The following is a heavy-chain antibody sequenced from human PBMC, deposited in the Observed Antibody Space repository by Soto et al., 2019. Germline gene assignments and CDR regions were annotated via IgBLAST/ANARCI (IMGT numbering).Heavy chain of an antibody. J-gene: IGHJ6*02. V-gene: IGHV3-30*03. Sequence: PGGSLGLSCAASGVTFSSYGMHWVRQAPGKGLEWVAVISYDGSNKYYADSVKGRFTISRDNSKNTLCLQMNSLRAEDTAVYYCATGYCSGGSCYSYYYYGMDVWGQGTTVTVSS. CDR1: GVTFSSYG. CDR2: ISYDGSNK. D-gene: IGHD2-15*01. CDR3: ATGYCSGGSCYSYYYYGMDV.